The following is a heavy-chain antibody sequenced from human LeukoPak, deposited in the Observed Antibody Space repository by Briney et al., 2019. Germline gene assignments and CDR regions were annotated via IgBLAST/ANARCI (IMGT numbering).Heavy chain of an antibody. Sequence: PSETLFLTCAVYGGSFSGYYWSWIRQPPGKGLEWIGEVNHSGSTNYNPSLKSRVTISVDTSKNQFSLKLSSVTAADTAVYYCARGRGDGLGYCSGGSCYDYFDYWGQGTLVTVSS. CDR2: VNHSGST. CDR3: ARGRGDGLGYCSGGSCYDYFDY. D-gene: IGHD2-15*01. CDR1: GGSFSGYY. J-gene: IGHJ4*02. V-gene: IGHV4-34*01.